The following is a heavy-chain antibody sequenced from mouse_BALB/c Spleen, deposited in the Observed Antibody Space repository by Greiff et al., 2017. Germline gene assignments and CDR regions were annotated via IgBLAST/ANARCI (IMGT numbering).Heavy chain of an antibody. D-gene: IGHD1-2*01. Sequence: EVKVVQSGGGLVKPGGSLKLSCAASGFTFSDYYMYWVRQTPEKRLEWVATLSDGGSYTYYPDSVKGRFTISRDNAKNNLYLQMSSLKSEDTAMYYCARGFTTATSWFAYWGQGTLVTVSA. CDR3: ARGFTTATSWFAY. CDR1: GFTFSDYY. CDR2: LSDGGSYT. J-gene: IGHJ3*01. V-gene: IGHV5-4*02.